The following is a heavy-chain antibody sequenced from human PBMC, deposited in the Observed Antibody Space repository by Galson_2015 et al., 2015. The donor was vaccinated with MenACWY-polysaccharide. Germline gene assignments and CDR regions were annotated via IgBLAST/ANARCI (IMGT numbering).Heavy chain of an antibody. CDR3: AKDRHWNSFDC. Sequence: SLRLSCAASGFTFSSYGMHWVRLTPGKGLEWLGNIKNDGTAKNYVDSVKGRFTFSRDNTKNSLYLQMSSLREEDTAVYYCAKDRHWNSFDCWGQGTLVTVSS. V-gene: IGHV3-7*04. CDR1: GFTFSSYG. CDR2: IKNDGTAK. D-gene: IGHD1/OR15-1a*01. J-gene: IGHJ4*02.